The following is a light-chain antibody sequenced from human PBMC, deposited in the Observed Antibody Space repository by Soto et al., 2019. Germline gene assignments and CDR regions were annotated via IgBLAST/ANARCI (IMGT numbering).Light chain of an antibody. CDR1: QSVSSSC. J-gene: IGKJ1*01. V-gene: IGKV3-20*01. CDR3: QQYGSSQS. Sequence: EIVLTQSPGTLSLSPGERATLSCRASQSVSSSCLAWYQQKPGQAPRLLIYGASSRATGTPDRFSGSGSGTDFTLTISRLEPEDFAVYYCQQYGSSQSFGQGTKVEIK. CDR2: GAS.